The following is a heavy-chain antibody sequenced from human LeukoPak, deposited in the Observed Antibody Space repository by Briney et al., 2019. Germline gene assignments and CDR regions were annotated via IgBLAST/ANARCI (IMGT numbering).Heavy chain of an antibody. V-gene: IGHV1-2*02. D-gene: IGHD6-19*01. Sequence: GASVKVSRKASGYTFTGYYMHWVRQAPGQGLEWMGWINPNSGGTNYAQKFQGRVTMTRDTSISTAYMELSRLRSDDTAVYYCARVLRAGSSGWYDAFDIWGQGTMVTVSS. J-gene: IGHJ3*02. CDR3: ARVLRAGSSGWYDAFDI. CDR1: GYTFTGYY. CDR2: INPNSGGT.